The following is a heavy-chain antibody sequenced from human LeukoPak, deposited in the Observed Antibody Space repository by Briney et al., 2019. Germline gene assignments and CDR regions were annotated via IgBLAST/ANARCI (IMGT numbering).Heavy chain of an antibody. J-gene: IGHJ4*02. V-gene: IGHV3-21*01. CDR3: ARGTAAGTPDFDF. CDR2: ISSSSSYI. D-gene: IGHD6-19*01. CDR1: GFTFSSYS. Sequence: GGSLRLSCAASGFTFSSYSMNWVRQAPGKGLEWVSSISSSSSYIYYADSVKGRFTISRDNAKNSLYLQMNSLRAEDTAVYYCARGTAAGTPDFDFWGQGTLVAVSS.